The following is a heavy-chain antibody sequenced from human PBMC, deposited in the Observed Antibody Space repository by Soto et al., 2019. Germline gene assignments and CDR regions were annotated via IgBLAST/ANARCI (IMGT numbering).Heavy chain of an antibody. V-gene: IGHV4-31*03. Sequence: LSLTCTVSGGSISSGGYYWSWIRQHPGKGLEWIGYIYYSGSTYYNPSLKSRVTISVDTSKNQFSLKLSSVTAADTAVYYCARFVDTAIFSDNWFDPWGQGTLVTVSS. CDR3: ARFVDTAIFSDNWFDP. J-gene: IGHJ5*02. CDR2: IYYSGST. CDR1: GGSISSGGYY. D-gene: IGHD5-18*01.